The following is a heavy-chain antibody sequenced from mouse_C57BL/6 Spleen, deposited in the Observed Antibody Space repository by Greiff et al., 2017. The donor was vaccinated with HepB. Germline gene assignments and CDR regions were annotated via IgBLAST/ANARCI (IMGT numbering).Heavy chain of an antibody. J-gene: IGHJ1*03. V-gene: IGHV5-17*01. CDR2: ISSGSSTI. Sequence: DVMLVESGGGLVKPGGSLKLSCAASGFTFSDYGMHWVRQAPEKGLEWVAYISSGSSTIYYADTVKGLFTISRDNAKNTLFLQMTSLRSEDTAMYYCARLPYYYGSSYGWYFDVWGTGTTVTVSS. CDR3: ARLPYYYGSSYGWYFDV. D-gene: IGHD1-1*01. CDR1: GFTFSDYG.